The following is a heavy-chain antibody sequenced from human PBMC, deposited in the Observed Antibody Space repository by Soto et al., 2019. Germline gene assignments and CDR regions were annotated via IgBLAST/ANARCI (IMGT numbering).Heavy chain of an antibody. CDR2: INPSGGST. CDR1: GYTFTSYY. Sequence: QVQLVQSGAEVKKPGASVKVSCKASGYTFTSYYMHWVRQAPGQGLEWMGIINPSGGSTSYAQKFQDRVTMTRDTSTSTVYMELSSLRSEDTAVYYCARALLRFLEWLPDAFDIWGQGTMVTVSS. CDR3: ARALLRFLEWLPDAFDI. J-gene: IGHJ3*02. D-gene: IGHD3-3*01. V-gene: IGHV1-46*01.